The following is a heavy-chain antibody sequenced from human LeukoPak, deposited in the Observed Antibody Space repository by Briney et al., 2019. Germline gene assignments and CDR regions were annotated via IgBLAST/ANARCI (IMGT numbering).Heavy chain of an antibody. CDR2: IKQDGSEK. D-gene: IGHD4-17*01. J-gene: IGHJ4*02. CDR3: ARDLEVTTWNYFDY. V-gene: IGHV3-7*01. CDR1: VFTFSSYW. Sequence: GGSLRLSCAASVFTFSSYWMSWVRQAPGKGREWVAKIKQDGSEKYYVDSVKGRFTISRDNAKNSLYLQMNSLRAEDTAVYYCARDLEVTTWNYFDYWGQGTLVTVSS.